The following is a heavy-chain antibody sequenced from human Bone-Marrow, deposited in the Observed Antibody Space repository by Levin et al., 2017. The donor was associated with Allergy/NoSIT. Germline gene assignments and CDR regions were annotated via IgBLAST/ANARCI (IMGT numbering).Heavy chain of an antibody. D-gene: IGHD6-19*01. Sequence: QTGGSLRLSCAASGFSVSSNYMTWVRRAPGRGLEWVSVIYSGGSTYYADSVKGRFSISRDSSNNTLYLQMNSLRADDTAVYFCAGDNSGWYFDYWGQGTLVTVSS. CDR2: IYSGGST. V-gene: IGHV3-53*01. CDR1: GFSVSSNY. J-gene: IGHJ4*02. CDR3: AGDNSGWYFDY.